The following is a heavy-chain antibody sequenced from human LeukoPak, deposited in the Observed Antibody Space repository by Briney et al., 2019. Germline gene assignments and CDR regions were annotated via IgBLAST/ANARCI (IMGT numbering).Heavy chain of an antibody. D-gene: IGHD2-2*01. J-gene: IGHJ4*02. CDR1: GFTFSTYS. Sequence: GGSLRLSCAASGFTFSTYSMNWVRQAPGKGLEWVSYISVSTSTISYADSVKGRFTISRDNAKNSLYLQMNSLRAEDTAVYYCARAGIGGSSTSCDYWGQGTLVTVSS. CDR3: ARAGIGGSSTSCDY. V-gene: IGHV3-48*01. CDR2: ISVSTSTI.